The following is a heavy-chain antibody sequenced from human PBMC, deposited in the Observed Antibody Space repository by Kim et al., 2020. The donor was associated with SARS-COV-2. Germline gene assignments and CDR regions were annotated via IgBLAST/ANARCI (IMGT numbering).Heavy chain of an antibody. CDR3: ARERSSSSWFLHYYYGMDV. J-gene: IGHJ6*02. CDR2: IWYDGSNK. Sequence: GGSLRLSCAASGFTFSSYGMHWVRQAPGKGLEWVAVIWYDGSNKYYADSVKGRFTISRDNSKNTLYLQMNSLRAEDTAVYYCARERSSSSWFLHYYYGMDVWGQGTTVTVSS. D-gene: IGHD6-13*01. CDR1: GFTFSSYG. V-gene: IGHV3-33*08.